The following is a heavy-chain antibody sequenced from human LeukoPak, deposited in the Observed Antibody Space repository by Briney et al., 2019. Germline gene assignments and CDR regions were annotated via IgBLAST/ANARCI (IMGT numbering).Heavy chain of an antibody. D-gene: IGHD1-26*01. J-gene: IGHJ4*02. CDR2: IYYSGST. CDR3: ARVWGGSYFDY. V-gene: IGHV4-59*12. CDR1: GGSISNYY. Sequence: SETLSLTCTVSGGSISNYYWSWIRQPPGKGLEWIGYIYYSGSTNYNPSLKSRVTISLDTSKNQFSLKVSSVTAADTAVYYCARVWGGSYFDYWGQGTLVTVSS.